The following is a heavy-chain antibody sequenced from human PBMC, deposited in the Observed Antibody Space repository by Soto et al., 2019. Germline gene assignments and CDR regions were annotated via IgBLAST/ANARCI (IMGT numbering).Heavy chain of an antibody. Sequence: QVQLQESGPGLVKPSQTLSLTCTVSGGSISSGGYYWSWIRQHPGKGLEWIGYIYYSGSTYYNPSRKSRVTISVDTTKNQFALKLSSVTAADTAVYYCARGGYYDSSGYYGYWGQGTLVTVSS. V-gene: IGHV4-31*03. CDR1: GGSISSGGYY. J-gene: IGHJ4*02. D-gene: IGHD3-22*01. CDR3: ARGGYYDSSGYYGY. CDR2: IYYSGST.